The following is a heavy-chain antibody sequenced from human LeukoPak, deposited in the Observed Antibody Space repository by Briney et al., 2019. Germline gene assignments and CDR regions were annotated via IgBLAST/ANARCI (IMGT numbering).Heavy chain of an antibody. CDR3: ARYYYESGDYLLDY. J-gene: IGHJ4*02. V-gene: IGHV1-3*01. D-gene: IGHD3-22*01. CDR1: GYTFINFA. CDR2: INAANGNT. Sequence: GASVKVSCKASGYTFINFAINWGRQAPGQRPEWMGWINAANGNTKYSQKFQGSVTITMDTSASTSYMELSSLRSEDTAVYYCARYYYESGDYLLDYWGQGTLVTVSP.